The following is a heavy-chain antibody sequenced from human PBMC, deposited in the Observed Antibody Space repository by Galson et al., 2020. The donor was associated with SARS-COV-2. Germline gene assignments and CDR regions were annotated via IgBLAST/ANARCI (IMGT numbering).Heavy chain of an antibody. Sequence: GGSLRLSCAASGFTFRTYGMHWVRQAPGKGLEWVAVILYDGSKEYYADSVKGRFIISRDNSKNTLYLQMNSLRADDTAVYYCAKEAREAGAGTFWFGFWGQGTLVTVSS. D-gene: IGHD6-19*01. CDR1: GFTFRTYG. CDR3: AKEAREAGAGTFWFGF. J-gene: IGHJ4*02. V-gene: IGHV3-30*18. CDR2: ILYDGSKE.